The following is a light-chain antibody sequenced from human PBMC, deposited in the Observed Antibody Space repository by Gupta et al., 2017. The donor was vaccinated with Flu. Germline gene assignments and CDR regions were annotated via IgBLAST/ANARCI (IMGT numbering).Light chain of an antibody. CDR3: QQYERSPLT. Sequence: GTLSLSAGERATLSCRARQSVSRGSLAWYQQRPGQAPRLIIHGVSSRATGIPDRFSGSGSGTDFTLTISSLEPEDFAIYFCQQYERSPLTFGGGTKVEIK. V-gene: IGKV3-20*01. CDR2: GVS. J-gene: IGKJ4*01. CDR1: QSVSRGS.